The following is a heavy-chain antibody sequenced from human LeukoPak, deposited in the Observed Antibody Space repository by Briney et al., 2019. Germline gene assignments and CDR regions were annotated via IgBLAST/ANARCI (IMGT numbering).Heavy chain of an antibody. Sequence: PGGSLRLSCAASGFTFSTYWMSWVRQAPGKGLEWVANIKQDGSETYYVDSVKGRFTISRDNAKNSLYLQITSLRAEDTAVYYCARIVPGLGSRWDYFEYWGQGTLVTVSS. CDR1: GFTFSTYW. V-gene: IGHV3-7*01. J-gene: IGHJ4*02. D-gene: IGHD6-13*01. CDR2: IKQDGSET. CDR3: ARIVPGLGSRWDYFEY.